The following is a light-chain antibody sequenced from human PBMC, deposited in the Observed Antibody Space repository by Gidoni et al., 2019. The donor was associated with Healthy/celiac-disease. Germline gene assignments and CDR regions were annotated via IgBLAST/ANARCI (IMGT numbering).Light chain of an antibody. CDR2: AAS. Sequence: DIQIAQSPSSLSASVGDRVTITCRASQSISSYLNWYQQKPGKAPKLLIYAASSLQSGVPSRFSGSGSGTDFTLTISSLQPADFATYYCQQSYSTPLTFGPGTKVDIK. J-gene: IGKJ3*01. CDR3: QQSYSTPLT. CDR1: QSISSY. V-gene: IGKV1-39*01.